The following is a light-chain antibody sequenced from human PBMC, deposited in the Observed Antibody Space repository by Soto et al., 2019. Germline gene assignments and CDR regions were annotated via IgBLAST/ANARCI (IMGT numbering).Light chain of an antibody. J-gene: IGKJ4*01. CDR3: QHYNSSPLT. V-gene: IGKV1-27*01. Sequence: DIQLTQSPATLSSSVGDRVTITCRASQDISNTLAWYQQKPGQVPKVLIYATSILQSGVPARFSGSGSGTDFTLTISSLQPEDVATYYCQHYNSSPLTFGGGTKVDI. CDR2: ATS. CDR1: QDISNT.